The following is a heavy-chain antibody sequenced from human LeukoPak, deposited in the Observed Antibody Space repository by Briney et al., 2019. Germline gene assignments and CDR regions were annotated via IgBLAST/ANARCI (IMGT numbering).Heavy chain of an antibody. CDR1: GFTVSSYT. Sequence: GGSLRLSCAASGFTVSSYTMNWVRQVPGKGLEWVSYISSSSSTIYYADSVKGRFTISRDNAKNSLYLQMNSLRDEDTAVYYCVAGTPFDYWGRGTLVTVSS. CDR2: ISSSSSTI. D-gene: IGHD6-13*01. CDR3: VAGTPFDY. J-gene: IGHJ4*02. V-gene: IGHV3-48*02.